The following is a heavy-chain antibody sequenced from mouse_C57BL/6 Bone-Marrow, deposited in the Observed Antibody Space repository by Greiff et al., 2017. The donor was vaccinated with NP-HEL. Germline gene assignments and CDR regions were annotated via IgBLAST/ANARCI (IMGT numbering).Heavy chain of an antibody. CDR2: IYPGSGST. CDR3: AREGITTVVATYYFDY. Sequence: QVQLQQPGAELVKPGASVKMSCKASGYTFTSYWITWVKQRPGPGLEWIGDIYPGSGSTNYNEKFKSKATLTVDTSSSTAYMQLRSLTSEDSAVYYCAREGITTVVATYYFDYWGQGTTLTVSS. V-gene: IGHV1-55*01. CDR1: GYTFTSYW. D-gene: IGHD1-1*01. J-gene: IGHJ2*01.